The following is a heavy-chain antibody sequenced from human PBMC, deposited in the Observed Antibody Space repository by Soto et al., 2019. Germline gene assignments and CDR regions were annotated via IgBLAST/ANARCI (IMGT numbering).Heavy chain of an antibody. CDR1: GGSISNYY. V-gene: IGHV4-59*13. J-gene: IGHJ6*02. CDR3: ASRGGGFYFGMDV. D-gene: IGHD1-26*01. CDR2: MDYSGNT. Sequence: QVQLQESGPGLVKPSETLSLSCTVSGGSISNYYLNWIRQSPGKGLEWIGYMDYSGNTKYNPSLKSRVTISVDMSKKQFSLKLSSVTAADTAVYYCASRGGGFYFGMDVWSQGTTVTVSS.